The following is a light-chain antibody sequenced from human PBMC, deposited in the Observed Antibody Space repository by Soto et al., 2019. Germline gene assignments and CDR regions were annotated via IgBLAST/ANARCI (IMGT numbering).Light chain of an antibody. CDR2: DAS. CDR1: QSISSW. J-gene: IGKJ3*01. V-gene: IGKV1-5*01. Sequence: DIQMTQSPSTLSASVGDRVTITCRASQSISSWLAWYQQKPGKAPKLLIYDASSLESGVPSRFSGSGSGTEFTLTISSLQPDDFATYYCQQYKSSPFTFGPGTKVDIK. CDR3: QQYKSSPFT.